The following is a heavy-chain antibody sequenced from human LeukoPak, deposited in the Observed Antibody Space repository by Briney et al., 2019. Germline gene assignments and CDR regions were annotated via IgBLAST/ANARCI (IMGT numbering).Heavy chain of an antibody. CDR2: INHSGST. V-gene: IGHV4-34*01. CDR1: GFTFSSYS. CDR3: ARGALANLYYFDY. Sequence: GSLRLSCAASGFTFSSYSMNWVRQAPGKGLEWIGEINHSGSTNYSPSLKSRVTISVDTSKNQFSLKLSSVTAVDTAVYYCARGALANLYYFDYWGQGTLVTVSS. D-gene: IGHD3-3*02. J-gene: IGHJ4*02.